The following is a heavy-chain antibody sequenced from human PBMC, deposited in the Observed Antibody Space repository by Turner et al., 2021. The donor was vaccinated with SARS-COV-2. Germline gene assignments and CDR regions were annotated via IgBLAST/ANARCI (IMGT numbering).Heavy chain of an antibody. CDR3: ARLLNPGSYYYYYYGMDV. D-gene: IGHD3-10*01. V-gene: IGHV4-39*01. CDR1: GGSISSSNHY. CDR2: IYYSGST. J-gene: IGHJ6*02. Sequence: QLQLQESGPGLVKPSETLSLTCTVSGGSISSSNHYWGWIRQPPGKGLEWIGSIYYSGSTYYNPSLKSRVTISVDTSKNQFSLKLSSVTAADTAVYYCARLLNPGSYYYYYYGMDVWGQGTTVTVSS.